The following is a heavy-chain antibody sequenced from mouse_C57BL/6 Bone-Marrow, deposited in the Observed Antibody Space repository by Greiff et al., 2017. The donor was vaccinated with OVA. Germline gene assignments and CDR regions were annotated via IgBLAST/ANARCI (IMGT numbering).Heavy chain of an antibody. CDR2: ISSGGSYT. Sequence: EVMLVESGGDLVKPGGSLKLSCAASGFTFSSYGMSWVRQTPDKRLEWVATISSGGSYTYYPDSVQGRFTISRDKAKNTLYLQMSSLKAEDTAMYYCARPPIYYAMDYWGQGTSVTVSS. CDR1: GFTFSSYG. V-gene: IGHV5-6*01. CDR3: ARPPIYYAMDY. J-gene: IGHJ4*01.